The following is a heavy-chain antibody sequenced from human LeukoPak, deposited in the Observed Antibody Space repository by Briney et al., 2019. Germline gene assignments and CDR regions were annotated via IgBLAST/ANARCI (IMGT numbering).Heavy chain of an antibody. CDR2: INTNTGNP. V-gene: IGHV7-4-1*02. CDR3: ARATYYYDSSGYYGNWFDP. J-gene: IGHJ5*02. CDR1: GYTFTSYA. Sequence: ASVKVSCKASGYTFTSYAMNWVRQAPGQGLEWMGWINTNTGNPTYAQGFTGRFVFSLDTSVSTAYLQISSLKAEDTAVYYCARATYYYDSSGYYGNWFDPWGQGTLVTVSS. D-gene: IGHD3-22*01.